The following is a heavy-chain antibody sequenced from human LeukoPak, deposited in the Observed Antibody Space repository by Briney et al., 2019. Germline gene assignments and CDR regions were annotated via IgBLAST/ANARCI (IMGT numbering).Heavy chain of an antibody. CDR1: GFSFSNYW. CDR2: IYFDGSNK. CDR3: AKKAFSGVGIPQLDAFDL. V-gene: IGHV3-30*02. D-gene: IGHD3-3*01. J-gene: IGHJ3*01. Sequence: GGSLRLSCAASGFSFSNYWMTWLRQAPGKGLEWVAYIYFDGSNKYYATSVKGRFTISRDNSKSTVYVQMNSLRVEDTAVYYCAKKAFSGVGIPQLDAFDLWGQGTMVTVSP.